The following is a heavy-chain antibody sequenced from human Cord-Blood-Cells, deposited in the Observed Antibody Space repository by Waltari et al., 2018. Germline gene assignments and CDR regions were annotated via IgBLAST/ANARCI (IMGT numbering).Heavy chain of an antibody. CDR3: ARHRPDSSIADY. D-gene: IGHD6-6*01. J-gene: IGHJ4*02. V-gene: IGHV4-39*01. Sequence: QLQLQESGPGLVKPSETLSLTCTVSGGSISSSSYYWGWIRQPPGKGLEWIGSIYYSATTYSDPSLKSRVPISVDTSKTQFSLKLSSVTAADTAVYYCARHRPDSSIADYWGQGTLVTVSS. CDR2: IYYSATT. CDR1: GGSISSSSYY.